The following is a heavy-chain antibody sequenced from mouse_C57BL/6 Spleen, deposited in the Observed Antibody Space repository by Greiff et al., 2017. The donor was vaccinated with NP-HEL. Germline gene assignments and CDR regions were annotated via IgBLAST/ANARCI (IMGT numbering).Heavy chain of an antibody. Sequence: EVKLVESGGGLVKPGGSLKLSCAASGFTFSSYGMSWVRQTPDKRLEWVATISSGGSYTYYPDSVKGRFTISRDNAKNTLYLQMSSLKSEDTAMYYCARPLTTDYYAMDYWGQGTSVTVSS. V-gene: IGHV5-6*03. J-gene: IGHJ4*01. CDR3: ARPLTTDYYAMDY. CDR2: ISSGGSYT. CDR1: GFTFSSYG.